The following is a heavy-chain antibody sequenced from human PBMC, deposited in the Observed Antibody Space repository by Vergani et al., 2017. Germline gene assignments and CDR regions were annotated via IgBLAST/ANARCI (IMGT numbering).Heavy chain of an antibody. Sequence: VQLVESGGGLVKPGGSLRLSCAASGFTFSDYYMSWIRQAPGKGLEWAANIKQDGSGKYYVGSVKGRFTISRDNSKNSLYLQMNSLRAEDTAVYYCASDTLQLYSFDIWGQGTMVTVSS. J-gene: IGHJ3*02. CDR3: ASDTLQLYSFDI. D-gene: IGHD1-1*01. CDR2: IKQDGSGK. CDR1: GFTFSDYY. V-gene: IGHV3-7*03.